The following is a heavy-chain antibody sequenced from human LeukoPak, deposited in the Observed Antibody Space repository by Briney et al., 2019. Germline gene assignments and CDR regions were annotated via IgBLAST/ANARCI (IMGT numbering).Heavy chain of an antibody. V-gene: IGHV3-30*18. D-gene: IGHD1-20*01. Sequence: GGSLRLSCAASGFTFSSYGMHWVRQAPGKGLEWVAVISYDGSNKYYADSVKGRFTISRDNSKNTLYLQMNSLRAEDTAVYYCAKALTGYNWFDPWGLGTLVTVSS. CDR1: GFTFSSYG. CDR2: ISYDGSNK. J-gene: IGHJ5*02. CDR3: AKALTGYNWFDP.